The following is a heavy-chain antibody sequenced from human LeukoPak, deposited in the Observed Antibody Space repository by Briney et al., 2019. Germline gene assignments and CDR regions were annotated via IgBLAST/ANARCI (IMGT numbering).Heavy chain of an antibody. CDR2: MYYSGST. V-gene: IGHV4-59*05. J-gene: IGHJ4*02. Sequence: NPSETLSLTCTVSGGSISSYYWSWIRQPPGKGLEWIGSMYYSGSTYYNPSLKSPVTISLDTSKNQFSLKLSSVTAADTAVYFCARLMGDITGSFDYWGQGTLVTVSS. CDR1: GGSISSYY. D-gene: IGHD1-26*01. CDR3: ARLMGDITGSFDY.